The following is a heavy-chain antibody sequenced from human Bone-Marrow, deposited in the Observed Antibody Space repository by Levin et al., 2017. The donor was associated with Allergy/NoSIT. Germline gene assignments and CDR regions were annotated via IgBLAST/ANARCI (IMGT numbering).Heavy chain of an antibody. D-gene: IGHD3/OR15-3a*01. V-gene: IGHV3-23*01. CDR2: ISDNGGRT. CDR3: ARGADDFWTAYHHFDF. CDR1: GFTFTTYA. J-gene: IGHJ4*02. Sequence: QPGGSLRLSCAGSGFTFTTYAMSWVRQAPGKGLEWVSVISDNGGRTYFADSVKGRFTISRDISKNTLYLQMNSLRAEDTAVYYCARGADDFWTAYHHFDFWGQGTLVTVSS.